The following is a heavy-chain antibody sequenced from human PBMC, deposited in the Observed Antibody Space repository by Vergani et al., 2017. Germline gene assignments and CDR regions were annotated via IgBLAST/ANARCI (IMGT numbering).Heavy chain of an antibody. V-gene: IGHV3-48*03. Sequence: EVQLVESGGGLVQPGGSLRLSCAASGFTFSSYEMNWVRQAPGNGLEWVSYISSSGSTRYYADSVKGRFTISRDNAKNSLYLQMNSLRAEDTAVYYCAGDSPDYARYYYYYMDVWGQGTTVTVSS. J-gene: IGHJ6*03. CDR2: ISSSGSTR. CDR3: AGDSPDYARYYYYYMDV. CDR1: GFTFSSYE. D-gene: IGHD3-16*01.